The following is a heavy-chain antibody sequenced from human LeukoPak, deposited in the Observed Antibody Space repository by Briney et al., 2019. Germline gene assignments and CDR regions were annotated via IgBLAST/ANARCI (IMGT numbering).Heavy chain of an antibody. CDR2: ISYNGGST. CDR1: AFTFNNYA. CDR3: ARSPRYARGYYYYGMDV. D-gene: IGHD2-2*01. V-gene: IGHV3-23*01. J-gene: IGHJ6*02. Sequence: GGSLRLSCAASAFTFNNYAMTWVRQASGEGLEWVSTISYNGGSTYYADSVKGRFTISRDNSKNTLYLQMNSLRAEDTAVYYCARSPRYARGYYYYGMDVWGQGTTVTVSS.